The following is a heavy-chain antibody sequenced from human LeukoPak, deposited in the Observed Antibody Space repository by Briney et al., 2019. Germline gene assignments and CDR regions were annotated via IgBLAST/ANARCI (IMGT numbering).Heavy chain of an antibody. Sequence: PSETLSLTCTVSGGSISSYYWSWIRQPPGKGLEWIGYIYYSGSTNYNPSLKSRVTISVDTSKNQLSLKLSSVTAADTAVYYCARSRGFGVVISNWFDPWGQGTLVTVSS. V-gene: IGHV4-59*01. CDR3: ARSRGFGVVISNWFDP. CDR1: GGSISSYY. D-gene: IGHD3-3*01. CDR2: IYYSGST. J-gene: IGHJ5*02.